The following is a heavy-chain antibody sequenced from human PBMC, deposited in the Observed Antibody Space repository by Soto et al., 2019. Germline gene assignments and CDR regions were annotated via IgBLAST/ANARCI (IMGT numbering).Heavy chain of an antibody. CDR2: ISYDGSNK. D-gene: IGHD3-16*01. Sequence: PGGSLRLSCAASGFTFSSYAMHWVRQAPGKGLEWVAVISYDGSNKYYADSVKGRFTISRDNSKNTLYLQMNSLRAEDTAVYYCARDPLKPMITFGGVSYYFDYWGQGTLVTVSS. CDR1: GFTFSSYA. CDR3: ARDPLKPMITFGGVSYYFDY. V-gene: IGHV3-30-3*01. J-gene: IGHJ4*02.